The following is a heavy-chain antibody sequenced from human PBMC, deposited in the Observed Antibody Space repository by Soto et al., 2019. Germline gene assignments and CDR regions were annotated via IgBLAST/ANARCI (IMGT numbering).Heavy chain of an antibody. CDR1: GFTFNRYA. CDR2: ISGSGATT. D-gene: IGHD2-21*02. Sequence: EVQLLESGGGLVQPGGSLRLSCAASGFTFNRYAMNWVRQAAGKGLEWVSGISGSGATTYYADSVKGRFTISRDNSMNTLYLQMNSLGAGDTAVYYCAKDPEVVVTAPDYWCQGTLVTVSS. V-gene: IGHV3-23*01. J-gene: IGHJ4*02. CDR3: AKDPEVVVTAPDY.